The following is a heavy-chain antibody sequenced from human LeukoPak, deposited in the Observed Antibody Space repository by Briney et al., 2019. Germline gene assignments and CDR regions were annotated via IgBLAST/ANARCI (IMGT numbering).Heavy chain of an antibody. CDR1: GGSISSSSYY. D-gene: IGHD3-10*01. CDR2: IYTSGST. Sequence: SETLSLTCTVSGGSISSSSYYWGWIRQPAGKGLEWIGRIYTSGSTNYNPSLKSRVTMSVDTSKNQFSLKLSSVTAADTAVYYCARVYYGSGSYIWRTDAFDIWGQGTMVTVSS. J-gene: IGHJ3*02. CDR3: ARVYYGSGSYIWRTDAFDI. V-gene: IGHV4-61*02.